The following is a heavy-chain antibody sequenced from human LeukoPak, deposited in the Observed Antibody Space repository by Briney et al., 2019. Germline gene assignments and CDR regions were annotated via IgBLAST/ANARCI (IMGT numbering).Heavy chain of an antibody. J-gene: IGHJ4*02. D-gene: IGHD6-19*01. CDR3: ARGANSSVFDY. Sequence: PSETLSLTCTVSGGSISSYYWSWIRQPPGKGLEWIGYIYYSGSTNYNPSLKSRVTISVDTSKNQFSLKLSSVTAADTAVYYCARGANSSVFDYWGQGTLVTVSS. CDR1: GGSISSYY. CDR2: IYYSGST. V-gene: IGHV4-59*01.